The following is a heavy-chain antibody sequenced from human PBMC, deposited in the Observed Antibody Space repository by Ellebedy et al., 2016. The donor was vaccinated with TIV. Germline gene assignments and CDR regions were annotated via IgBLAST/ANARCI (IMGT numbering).Heavy chain of an antibody. V-gene: IGHV3-7*01. D-gene: IGHD6-19*01. CDR1: GFYFGDYW. CDR2: IKKDGREK. Sequence: GESLKISXAASGFYFGDYWVSWVRQAPGKGLEWVANIKKDGREKNYVDSVRGRFTISRDNAKNSLYLQMSSLRAEDTAVYYCARDGSIAVDGTSDYWGQGTLVTVSS. J-gene: IGHJ4*02. CDR3: ARDGSIAVDGTSDY.